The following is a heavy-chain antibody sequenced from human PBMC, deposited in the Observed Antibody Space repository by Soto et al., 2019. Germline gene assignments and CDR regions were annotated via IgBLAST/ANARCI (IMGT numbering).Heavy chain of an antibody. CDR3: ARDHIVATIVFEY. Sequence: GGSLRLSCGASGLTFRSYWMSWVRQAPGKGLEWVANINQDGSEKYYVDSVKGRFTISRDNAENSVYLQMNTLRAEDTAVYYCARDHIVATIVFEYWGLGTLVTV. J-gene: IGHJ4*02. CDR1: GLTFRSYW. V-gene: IGHV3-7*01. CDR2: INQDGSEK. D-gene: IGHD5-12*01.